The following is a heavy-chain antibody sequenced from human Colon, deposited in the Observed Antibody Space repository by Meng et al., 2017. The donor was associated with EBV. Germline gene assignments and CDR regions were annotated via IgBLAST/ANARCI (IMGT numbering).Heavy chain of an antibody. CDR3: ARVPTTGYKDH. CDR2: VSHPGSA. D-gene: IGHD3-9*01. CDR1: GGSFSGYV. Sequence: QWRLQQLGPGLLKPSETPSLTCTVNGGSFSGYVWSWVRQPPGKGMEWIGEVSHPGSANYNPSLKSRVTISVDASEKQFSLRLTSVTAADSAVYYCARVPTTGYKDHWGQGTLVTVSS. V-gene: IGHV4-34*01. J-gene: IGHJ4*02.